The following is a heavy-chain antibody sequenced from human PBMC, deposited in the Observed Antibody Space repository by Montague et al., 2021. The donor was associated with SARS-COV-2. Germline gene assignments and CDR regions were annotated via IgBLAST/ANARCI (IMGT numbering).Heavy chain of an antibody. D-gene: IGHD3-16*01. CDR2: ISPTGST. J-gene: IGHJ4*02. Sequence: SETLSLTCDVYGGSFSRYFWSWIRQPPGRGPELIGHISPTGSTRYNPSLDSRVTISLDTSKSRLSLVLTSVTVADTSIYFCVGAPNEYYFDYWGQGTPVRVPS. V-gene: IGHV4-34*01. CDR3: VGAPNEYYFDY. CDR1: GGSFSRYF.